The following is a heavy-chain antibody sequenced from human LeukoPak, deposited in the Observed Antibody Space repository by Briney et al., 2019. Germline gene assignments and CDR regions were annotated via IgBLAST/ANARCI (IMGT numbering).Heavy chain of an antibody. CDR2: IKGDGSDK. Sequence: PGGSLRLSCAASGFAFSSCWMSWVRQAPGKGLEWVANIKGDGSDKYYLDSLKGRFTVSRDNAKNSLYLQVNSLRADDTAVYYCARPFGSGTYYQFYLWGQGTLVTVSS. J-gene: IGHJ4*02. CDR1: GFAFSSCW. CDR3: ARPFGSGTYYQFYL. V-gene: IGHV3-7*04. D-gene: IGHD3-10*01.